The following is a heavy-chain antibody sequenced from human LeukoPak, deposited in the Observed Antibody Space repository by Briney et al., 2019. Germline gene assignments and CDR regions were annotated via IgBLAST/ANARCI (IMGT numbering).Heavy chain of an antibody. Sequence: ASVKVSCKASGYTFTSYGISWVRQAPGQGLEGMGWISAYNGNTNYAQKLQGRVTMTTDTSTSTAYMELRSLRSDDTAVYYCARGYYSYYDFWSGYPSWFDPWGQGTLVTVSS. CDR2: ISAYNGNT. CDR1: GYTFTSYG. V-gene: IGHV1-18*01. D-gene: IGHD3-3*01. J-gene: IGHJ5*02. CDR3: ARGYYSYYDFWSGYPSWFDP.